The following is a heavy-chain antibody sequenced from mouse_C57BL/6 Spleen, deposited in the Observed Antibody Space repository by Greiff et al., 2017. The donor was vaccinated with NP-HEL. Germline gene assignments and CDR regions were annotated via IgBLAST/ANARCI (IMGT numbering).Heavy chain of an antibody. CDR1: GFTFSSYG. CDR3: ARQNGYNVDY. D-gene: IGHD1-2*01. J-gene: IGHJ2*01. V-gene: IGHV5-6*01. Sequence: EVKLVESGGDLVKPGGSLKLSCAASGFTFSSYGMSWVRQTPDKRLEWVATISSGGSYTYYPDSVKGRFTISRDNAKNTLYLQMSSLKSEDTAMYYCARQNGYNVDYWGQGTTLTVSS. CDR2: ISSGGSYT.